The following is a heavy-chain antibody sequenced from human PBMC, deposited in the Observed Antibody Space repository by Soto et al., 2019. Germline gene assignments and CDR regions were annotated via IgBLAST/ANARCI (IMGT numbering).Heavy chain of an antibody. V-gene: IGHV4-30-4*01. Sequence: QVQLQESGPGLVKPSQTLSLTCTVSGGSISSGDYYWSWIRQPPGKGLEWIGYIYYSGSTYYNPSLKSRVTXXVXTXMHQFSLKLSSVTAADTAVYYCARVGYSYGYRYFDYWGQGTLVTVSS. CDR3: ARVGYSYGYRYFDY. D-gene: IGHD5-18*01. CDR1: GGSISSGDYY. J-gene: IGHJ4*02. CDR2: IYYSGST.